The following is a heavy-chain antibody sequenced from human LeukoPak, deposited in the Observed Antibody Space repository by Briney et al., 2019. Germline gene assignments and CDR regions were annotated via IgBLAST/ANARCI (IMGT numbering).Heavy chain of an antibody. V-gene: IGHV1-2*02. D-gene: IGHD5-12*01. CDR2: INPNSGGT. Sequence: ASVKVSCTASGYTFTGYYMHWVRQAPGQGLEWMGWINPNSGGTNYAQKFQGRVTMTRDTSISTAYMELSRLRSDDTAVYYCASDSGYDPYYFDYWGQGTLVTVSS. CDR1: GYTFTGYY. J-gene: IGHJ4*02. CDR3: ASDSGYDPYYFDY.